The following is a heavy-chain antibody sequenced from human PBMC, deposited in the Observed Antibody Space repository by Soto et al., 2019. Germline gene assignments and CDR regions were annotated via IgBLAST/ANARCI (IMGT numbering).Heavy chain of an antibody. CDR1: GGSISSYY. J-gene: IGHJ4*02. V-gene: IGHV4-59*01. CDR2: IYYSGST. Sequence: ETLSLTCTVSGGSISSYYWSWIRQPPGKGLEWIGYIYYSGSTNYNPSLKSRVTISVDTSKNQFSLKLSSVTAADTAVYYCARGLAAAAGIYFDYWGQGTLVTVSS. D-gene: IGHD6-13*01. CDR3: ARGLAAAAGIYFDY.